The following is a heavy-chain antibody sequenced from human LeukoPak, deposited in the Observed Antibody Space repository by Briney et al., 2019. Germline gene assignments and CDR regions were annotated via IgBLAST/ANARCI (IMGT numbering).Heavy chain of an antibody. CDR3: ARGRIVVVPAAPSNWFDP. V-gene: IGHV4-31*03. CDR2: ISYGGST. Sequence: SETLSLTCTVSGDSISSGGYYWSWIRQHPGEGLEWIGYISYGGSTYYNPSLRSRLTMSVDTSKSQFSLKLSSVTAADTAVYYCARGRIVVVPAAPSNWFDPWGQGTLVTISS. D-gene: IGHD2-2*01. J-gene: IGHJ5*02. CDR1: GDSISSGGYY.